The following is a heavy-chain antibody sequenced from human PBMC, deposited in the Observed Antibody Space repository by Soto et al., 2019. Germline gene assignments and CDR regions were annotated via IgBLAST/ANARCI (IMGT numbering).Heavy chain of an antibody. Sequence: GGSLRLSCAASGFTFSSYAMHWVRQAPGKGLEWVAVISYDGSNKYYADSVKGRFTISRDNSKNTLYLQMNSLRAEDTAVYYCARDGKSLAYCGGDCSDDAFDIWGQGTMVTVSS. J-gene: IGHJ3*02. V-gene: IGHV3-30-3*01. CDR2: ISYDGSNK. CDR3: ARDGKSLAYCGGDCSDDAFDI. D-gene: IGHD2-21*02. CDR1: GFTFSSYA.